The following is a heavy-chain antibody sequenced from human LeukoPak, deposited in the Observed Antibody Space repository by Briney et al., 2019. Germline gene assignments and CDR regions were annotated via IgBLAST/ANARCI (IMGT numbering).Heavy chain of an antibody. V-gene: IGHV3-23*01. CDR2: IHTSGDT. D-gene: IGHD4-17*01. Sequence: GGSLRLSCAASGFIFKTYTMSWVRQAPGKGLEWVSAIHTSGDTCYADSVKGRFTISRDTSKNTLYLQINSLRVEDTAVYYCIVFGDSNHWGQGTLVTVSS. J-gene: IGHJ5*02. CDR3: IVFGDSNH. CDR1: GFIFKTYT.